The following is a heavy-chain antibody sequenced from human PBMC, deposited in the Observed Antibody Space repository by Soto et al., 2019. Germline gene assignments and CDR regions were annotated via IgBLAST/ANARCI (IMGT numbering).Heavy chain of an antibody. Sequence: PGGSLRLSCAASGFTFCSYAMSWVRQAPGKGLEWVSAISGSGGSTYYADSVKGRFTISRDNSKNTLYLQMNSLRAEDTAVYYCAKEAATDPSYYYYMDVWGKGTTVTVSS. J-gene: IGHJ6*03. D-gene: IGHD2-15*01. V-gene: IGHV3-23*01. CDR1: GFTFCSYA. CDR2: ISGSGGST. CDR3: AKEAATDPSYYYYMDV.